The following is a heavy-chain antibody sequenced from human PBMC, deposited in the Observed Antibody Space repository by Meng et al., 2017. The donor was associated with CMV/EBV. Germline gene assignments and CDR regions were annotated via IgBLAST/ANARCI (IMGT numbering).Heavy chain of an antibody. Sequence: GESLKISCAASGFTVSSNEMSWVRQAPGKGLEWVSSISGGSTYYADSVKGRFTISRDNSKNTLYLQMNSLRAEDTAVYYCARVSYDFWSAVRGYYYYGMDVWGQGTTVTVSS. V-gene: IGHV3-38-3*01. CDR2: ISGGST. CDR1: GFTVSSNE. CDR3: ARVSYDFWSAVRGYYYYGMDV. D-gene: IGHD3-3*01. J-gene: IGHJ6*02.